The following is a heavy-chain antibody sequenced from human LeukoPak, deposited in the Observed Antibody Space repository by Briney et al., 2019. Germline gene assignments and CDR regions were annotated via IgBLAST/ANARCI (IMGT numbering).Heavy chain of an antibody. Sequence: GGSLRLSCAASGFTFSSYGMHWVRQAPGKGLEWIAYLSSSGSAFSYADSVKGRFTIARDNAKNSVYLEMNSLRADDAAVYYCARSARLMKGVVEVTALDDWGQGTLVTVSS. J-gene: IGHJ4*02. V-gene: IGHV3-48*04. CDR3: ARSARLMKGVVEVTALDD. CDR1: GFTFSSYG. D-gene: IGHD3-3*01. CDR2: LSSSGSAF.